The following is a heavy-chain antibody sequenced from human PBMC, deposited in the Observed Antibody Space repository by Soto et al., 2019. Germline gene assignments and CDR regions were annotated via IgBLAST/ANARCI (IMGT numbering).Heavy chain of an antibody. CDR3: ARGDFMITFGAVNVNWFDP. CDR2: VYHSGST. J-gene: IGHJ5*02. CDR1: GGSISSGGYS. D-gene: IGHD3-16*02. Sequence: QLQLQESGSGLVKPSQTLSLTCSVSGGSISSGGYSWSWIRQPPGKGLELIGYVYHSGSTYYNPSLKSRVTISVDRSKNQFSLKLSSVTAADTAVDYCARGDFMITFGAVNVNWFDPWGQGTLVTVSS. V-gene: IGHV4-30-2*01.